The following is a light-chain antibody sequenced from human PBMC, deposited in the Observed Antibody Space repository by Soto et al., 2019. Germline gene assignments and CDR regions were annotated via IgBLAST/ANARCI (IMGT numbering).Light chain of an antibody. J-gene: IGKJ5*01. CDR2: GAS. Sequence: EIVMTQSPATLSVSPGGRATLSCRASQSISDTLALYKQKPGQAPRLLIYGASNRATGIPDRLSGSGSGTDFTLTIRRLEPEDFAVDYCQHCGSPSTFGQGTRLEIK. V-gene: IGKV3-20*01. CDR3: QHCGSPST. CDR1: QSISDT.